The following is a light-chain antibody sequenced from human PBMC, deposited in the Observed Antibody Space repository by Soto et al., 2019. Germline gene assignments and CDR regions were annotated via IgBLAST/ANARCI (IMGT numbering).Light chain of an antibody. CDR3: QQSYSSPPT. V-gene: IGKV1-39*01. CDR2: AAS. Sequence: DIQITQSPWSLSASVEDRVIITCRASQSISNHLNWYQQKPGKAPKLLIFAASSLQSGVPSRFSGSRSGPDFTLTISSLQPEDFATYYCQQSYSSPPTFGQGTKVDIK. CDR1: QSISNH. J-gene: IGKJ1*01.